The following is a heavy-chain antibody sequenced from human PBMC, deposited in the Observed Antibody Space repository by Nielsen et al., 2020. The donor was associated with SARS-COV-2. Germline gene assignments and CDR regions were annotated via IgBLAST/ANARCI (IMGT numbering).Heavy chain of an antibody. CDR1: GFTFSSYA. D-gene: IGHD6-13*01. V-gene: IGHV3-23*01. CDR2: ISSSGGST. CDR3: AKDRQQLPRAGFDY. J-gene: IGHJ4*02. Sequence: GESLKISCAASGFTFSSYAMSWVRQAPGRGLEWVSAISSSGGSTYYADSVKGRFTISRDNSKNTLYLQMNSLRAEDTAVYYCAKDRQQLPRAGFDYWGQGTLVTVSS.